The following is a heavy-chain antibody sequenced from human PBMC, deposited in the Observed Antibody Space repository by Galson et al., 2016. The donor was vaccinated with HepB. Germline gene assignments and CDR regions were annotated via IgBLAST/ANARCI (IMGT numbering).Heavy chain of an antibody. V-gene: IGHV3-53*05. D-gene: IGHD6-13*01. J-gene: IGHJ4*02. CDR2: TVSADGDT. Sequence: PVQPLDSASVTVSADGDTHYADSVKGRFTIFRDTSKNTLYLQMNSLRPEDTAVYYCSRDDNWSSWYWGQGTLVTVSS. CDR3: SRDDNWSSWY.